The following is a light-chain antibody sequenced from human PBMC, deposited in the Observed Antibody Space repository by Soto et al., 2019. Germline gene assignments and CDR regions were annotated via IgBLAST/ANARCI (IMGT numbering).Light chain of an antibody. CDR2: SAS. V-gene: IGKV1-39*01. Sequence: DIQMTQSPSSLSASVGDRVTVTCRASQSISSYLNWYQQKPGKAPKLLIYSASSLQTGVPSRFSGSGSGTDFTLTISSLQPEDFATYYCQQGYTPPSTFGQGTKVEIK. CDR1: QSISSY. CDR3: QQGYTPPST. J-gene: IGKJ1*01.